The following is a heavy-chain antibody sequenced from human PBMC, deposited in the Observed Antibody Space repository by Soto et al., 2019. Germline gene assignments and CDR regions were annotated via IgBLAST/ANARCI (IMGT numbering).Heavy chain of an antibody. D-gene: IGHD6-19*01. CDR3: ARDTQWLNWFDP. CDR2: IRSSTI. Sequence: EVQLVESGGGLVQPGGSLRLSCAASGFTFSNYSMNWVRQAPGKGLEWVSYIRSSTIYYADSVKGRFTISRDNAKNSLYLQMNSLRAEDTAVYYCARDTQWLNWFDPWGQGTLVTVSS. V-gene: IGHV3-48*01. CDR1: GFTFSNYS. J-gene: IGHJ5*02.